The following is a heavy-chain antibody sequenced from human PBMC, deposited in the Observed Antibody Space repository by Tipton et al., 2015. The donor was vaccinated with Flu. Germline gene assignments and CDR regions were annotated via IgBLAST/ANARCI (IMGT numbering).Heavy chain of an antibody. CDR2: IYYSGST. V-gene: IGHV4-59*01. D-gene: IGHD4-17*01. Sequence: LRLSCTVSGGSISSYYWSWIRQPPGKGLEWIGYIYYSGSTNYNPSLKSRVTISVDTSKNQFSLKLSSVTAADTAVYYCARGGEGLYDYGDYDPINFDYWGQGSLVTVSS. J-gene: IGHJ4*02. CDR1: GGSISSYY. CDR3: ARGGEGLYDYGDYDPINFDY.